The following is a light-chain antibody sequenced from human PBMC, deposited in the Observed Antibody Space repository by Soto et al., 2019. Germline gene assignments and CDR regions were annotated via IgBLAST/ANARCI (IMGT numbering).Light chain of an antibody. J-gene: IGKJ1*01. CDR2: GPS. V-gene: IGKV3-20*01. Sequence: EIVLTQSPGTLSLSPGERATLSCRASQSISSSYLAWYQQKPGQAPRLLIYGPSSRATGIPDRFSGSGSGTDFTLTINILEPEDFAVYYCQQYDSSPRTFGQGTNVEIK. CDR3: QQYDSSPRT. CDR1: QSISSSY.